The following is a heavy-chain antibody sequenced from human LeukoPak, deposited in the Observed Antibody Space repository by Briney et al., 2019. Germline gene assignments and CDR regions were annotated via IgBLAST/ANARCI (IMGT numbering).Heavy chain of an antibody. CDR1: GFTVSLYY. J-gene: IGHJ4*02. CDR2: IKQDGSEK. D-gene: IGHD1-14*01. V-gene: IGHV3-7*03. CDR3: ARDNPPDY. Sequence: GGSLRLSCAASGFTVSLYYMTWVRQAPGKGLEWVANIKQDGSEKSYVESVRGRFTISRDNAKNSLYLQLNSLRAEDTALYYCARDNPPDYWGQGTLVTVSS.